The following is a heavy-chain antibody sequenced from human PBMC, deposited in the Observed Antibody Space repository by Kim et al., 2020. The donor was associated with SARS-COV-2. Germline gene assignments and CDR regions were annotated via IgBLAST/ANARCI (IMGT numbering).Heavy chain of an antibody. Sequence: SETLSLTCAVYGGSFSGYYWSWIRQPPGKGLEWIGEINHSGSTNYNPSLKSRVTISVDTSKNQFSLKLSSVTGADTAVYYCARRQSDGSGSYLNYWGQGTLVTVSS. CDR3: ARRQSDGSGSYLNY. J-gene: IGHJ4*02. CDR2: INHSGST. V-gene: IGHV4-34*01. CDR1: GGSFSGYY. D-gene: IGHD3-10*01.